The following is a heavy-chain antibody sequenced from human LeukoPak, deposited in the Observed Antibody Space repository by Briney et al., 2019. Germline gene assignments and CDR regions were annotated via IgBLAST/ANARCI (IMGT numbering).Heavy chain of an antibody. Sequence: PGGSLTLSCAASIFTFWNAWMRWIPQAPVKGQKRVGRIKSKTDVGTTDYAAPVKGKVTISRDDSKNTLYLQMNSLKTEDTAVYYCTTDVDYGDYTTHHLDYWGQGTLVTVSS. CDR1: IFTFWNAW. D-gene: IGHD4-17*01. J-gene: IGHJ4*02. V-gene: IGHV3-15*01. CDR2: IKSKTDVGTT. CDR3: TTDVDYGDYTTHHLDY.